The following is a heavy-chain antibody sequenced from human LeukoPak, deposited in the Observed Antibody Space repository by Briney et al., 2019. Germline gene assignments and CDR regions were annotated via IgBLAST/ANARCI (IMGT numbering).Heavy chain of an antibody. D-gene: IGHD2-2*01. CDR3: ARADCSSSTCYLRRSWFDP. J-gene: IGHJ5*02. V-gene: IGHV3-21*01. CDR2: ISTSSRYI. Sequence: GGSLRLSCAASGFTLSNYDMNWVRQAPGKGLEWVSSISTSSRYIYYKDSVRGRFTISRDDAKNSLYLEMNSLRAEDTAVYYWARADCSSSTCYLRRSWFDPWGQGTLVTVSS. CDR1: GFTLSNYD.